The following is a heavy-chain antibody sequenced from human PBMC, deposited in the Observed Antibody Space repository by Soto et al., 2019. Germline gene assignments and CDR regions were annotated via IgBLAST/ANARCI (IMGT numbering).Heavy chain of an antibody. CDR2: IYYSGST. CDR3: AKRVTRRGASIWFDP. V-gene: IGHV4-59*08. Sequence: SETLSLTCTVSGGSISSYYWSWIRQPPGKGLEWIGYIYYSGSTNYNPSLKSRVTISVDTSKNQFSLKLSSVTAADTAVYYCAKRVTRRGASIWFDPWGQGTLVTVSS. CDR1: GGSISSYY. J-gene: IGHJ5*02.